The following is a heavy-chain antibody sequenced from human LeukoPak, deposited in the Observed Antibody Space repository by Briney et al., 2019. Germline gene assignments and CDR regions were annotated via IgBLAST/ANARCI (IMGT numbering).Heavy chain of an antibody. CDR2: ISYDGSNK. Sequence: PGGSLRLSCAASGFTFSSYAMHWVRQAPGKGLEWVAVISYDGSNKYYADSVKGRFTISRDNAKNTLYLQMNSLRAEDTAVYYCARAAVTTFMRTPDYWGQGTLVTVSS. J-gene: IGHJ4*02. D-gene: IGHD4-17*01. CDR1: GFTFSSYA. V-gene: IGHV3-30*04. CDR3: ARAAVTTFMRTPDY.